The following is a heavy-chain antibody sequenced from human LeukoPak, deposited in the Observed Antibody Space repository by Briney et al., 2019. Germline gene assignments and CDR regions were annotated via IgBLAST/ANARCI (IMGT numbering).Heavy chain of an antibody. D-gene: IGHD3-22*01. CDR3: ARAPHFFDTSGSRYYFDY. CDR2: IYHSGST. V-gene: IGHV4-4*02. J-gene: IGHJ4*02. Sequence: TSSETLSLTCAVSGGSISSSNWWSWVRQPPGKGLEWIGEIYHSGSTNYNPSLKSRVTISVDKSKNQFSLKLSSVTAADTAVYYCARAPHFFDTSGSRYYFDYWGQGALVTVSS. CDR1: GGSISSSNW.